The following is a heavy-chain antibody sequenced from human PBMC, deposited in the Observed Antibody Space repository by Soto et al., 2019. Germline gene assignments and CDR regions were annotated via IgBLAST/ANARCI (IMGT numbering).Heavy chain of an antibody. CDR2: INAGNGNT. CDR1: GYTFTSYA. D-gene: IGHD3-16*01. V-gene: IGHV1-3*01. CDR3: ERGPPQFRGGSVPYGMDV. J-gene: IGHJ6*02. Sequence: ASVKVSCKASGYTFTSYAMHWVRQAPGQRLEWMGWINAGNGNTKYSQKFQGRVTINRDTSASTAYMELGSLRSEHTAVYYCERGPPQFRGGSVPYGMDVWGQGTTVTVSS.